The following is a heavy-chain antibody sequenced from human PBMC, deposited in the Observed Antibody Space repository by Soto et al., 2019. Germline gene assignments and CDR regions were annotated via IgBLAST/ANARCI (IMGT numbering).Heavy chain of an antibody. CDR2: IYHSGST. J-gene: IGHJ4*02. CDR1: GGSISSSNW. CDR3: ARIAVAGTRFDY. Sequence: QVQLQESGPGLVKPSGTLSLTCAVSGGSISSSNWWSWVRQPPGKGLEWIGEIYHSGSTNYNPSLKSRVXXXVXXAKNQFSLNLSSVTAADTAVYYCARIAVAGTRFDYWGQGTLVTVSS. V-gene: IGHV4-4*02. D-gene: IGHD6-19*01.